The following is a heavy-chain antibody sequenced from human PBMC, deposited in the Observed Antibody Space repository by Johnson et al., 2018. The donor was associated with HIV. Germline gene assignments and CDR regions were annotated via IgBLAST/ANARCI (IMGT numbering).Heavy chain of an antibody. V-gene: IGHV3-7*01. CDR1: GFTVSSYW. D-gene: IGHD6-19*01. J-gene: IGHJ3*02. Sequence: VQLVESGGGLIQPGGSLRLSCAASGFTVSSYWMSWVRQAPGKGLEWVANIKQDGSNKYYADSVKGRFTISRDNSKNTLYLQMNSLRAEDTAVFYCAKRVSGWNFGVDAFDIWGQGTMVTVSS. CDR3: AKRVSGWNFGVDAFDI. CDR2: IKQDGSNK.